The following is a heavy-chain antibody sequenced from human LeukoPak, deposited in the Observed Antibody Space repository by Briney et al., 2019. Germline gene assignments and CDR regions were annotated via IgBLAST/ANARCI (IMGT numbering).Heavy chain of an antibody. Sequence: PGGSLRLSCAASGFTFSSYAMHWVRQAPGKGLEWVAVISYDGSNKYYADSVKGRFTISRDNSKNTLYLQMNSLRAEDTAVYYCAGPTVPPVLVFDYWGQGTLVTVSS. CDR3: AGPTVPPVLVFDY. CDR2: ISYDGSNK. D-gene: IGHD4-17*01. CDR1: GFTFSSYA. V-gene: IGHV3-30-3*01. J-gene: IGHJ4*02.